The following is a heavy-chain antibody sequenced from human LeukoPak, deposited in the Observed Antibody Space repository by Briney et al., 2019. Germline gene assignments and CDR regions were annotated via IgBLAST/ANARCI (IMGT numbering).Heavy chain of an antibody. D-gene: IGHD4-11*01. Sequence: GASVKVSCKVSGYALSESSIHWVRQTPGEGLEWMGGIIPILGTANYAQKFQGRVTITADESTSTAYMELSSLRSEDTAVYYCARSDTVTTAYYYYMDVWGKGTTVTVSS. CDR2: IIPILGTA. V-gene: IGHV1-69*13. J-gene: IGHJ6*03. CDR1: GYALSESS. CDR3: ARSDTVTTAYYYYMDV.